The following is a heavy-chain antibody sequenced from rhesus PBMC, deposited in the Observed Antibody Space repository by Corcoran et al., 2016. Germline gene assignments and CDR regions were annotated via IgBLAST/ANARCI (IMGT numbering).Heavy chain of an antibody. CDR1: GYTFTSYY. D-gene: IGHD3-34*01. V-gene: IGHV1-200*01. CDR2: INPRNGKT. J-gene: IGHJ4*01. CDR3: ARDAGVIIRTLFDY. Sequence: QVQLVQSGAEVKKPGTSVKLSCKASGYTFTSYYINWVRQAPGQVLEWMGWINPRNGKTDYAQKFQGRVTMTRDTSTSTAYMELNSLRSEDTAVYYCARDAGVIIRTLFDYWGQGVLVTVSS.